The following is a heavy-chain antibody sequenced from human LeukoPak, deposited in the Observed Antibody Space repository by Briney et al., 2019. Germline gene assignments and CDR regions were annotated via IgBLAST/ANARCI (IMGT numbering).Heavy chain of an antibody. V-gene: IGHV1-46*01. J-gene: IGHJ5*02. CDR2: LSPSGGST. Sequence: ASVKVFCKAFGYTFTSNYMHWVRQAPGQGPEWMRGLSPSGGSTTYAQKFQGRVTLTRDMSTSTDYLELSSLRSEDTAVYYCERDNSVRDEAWWFNPWGQGTLVTASS. CDR3: ERDNSVRDEAWWFNP. D-gene: IGHD5-24*01. CDR1: GYTFTSNY.